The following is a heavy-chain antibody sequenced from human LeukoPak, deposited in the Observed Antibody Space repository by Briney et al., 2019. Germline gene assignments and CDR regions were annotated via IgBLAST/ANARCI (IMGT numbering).Heavy chain of an antibody. V-gene: IGHV1-2*02. D-gene: IGHD3-10*01. J-gene: IGHJ5*02. Sequence: ASVKVSCKASGYTFTGYYMHWERQAPGQGLEWMGWINPNSGGTNYAQKFQGRVTMTRDTSISTAYMELSRLRSDDTAVYYCARPSVRGVIMGWFDPWGQGTLVTVSS. CDR1: GYTFTGYY. CDR2: INPNSGGT. CDR3: ARPSVRGVIMGWFDP.